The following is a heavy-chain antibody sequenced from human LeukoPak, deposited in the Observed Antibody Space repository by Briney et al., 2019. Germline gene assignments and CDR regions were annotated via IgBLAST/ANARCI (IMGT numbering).Heavy chain of an antibody. D-gene: IGHD3-22*01. CDR1: GGSISTYY. Sequence: PSETLSLTCTVSGGSISTYYWNWIRQPPGKGLEWIGYIYHSGSTNYNPSLQSRVTISVDTSKNQFSLNLNSVTAADTAVYYCARGRYYDSSGYYYGHYFDYWGQGTLVTVSS. CDR2: IYHSGST. CDR3: ARGRYYDSSGYYYGHYFDY. V-gene: IGHV4-59*01. J-gene: IGHJ4*02.